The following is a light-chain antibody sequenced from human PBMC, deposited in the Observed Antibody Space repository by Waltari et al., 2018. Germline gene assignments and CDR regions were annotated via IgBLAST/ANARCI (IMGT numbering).Light chain of an antibody. J-gene: IGKJ4*01. Sequence: QMSQSPSSLSASVGDRVTITCRASQGISSYLNWYQQKPGKAPKLLIYYANSLASGVPSRFSGSGSVTEFTLTISSLQPEDFATYYCQQGNSYPPTFGGGTKVEIK. CDR3: QQGNSYPPT. CDR2: YAN. CDR1: QGISSY. V-gene: IGKV1-13*02.